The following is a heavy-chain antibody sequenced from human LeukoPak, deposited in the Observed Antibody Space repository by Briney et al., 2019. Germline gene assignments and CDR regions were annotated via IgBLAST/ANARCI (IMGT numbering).Heavy chain of an antibody. CDR3: ARGLTSLGSLCGAFDI. D-gene: IGHD7-27*01. V-gene: IGHV4-4*07. Sequence: PSETLSLTCTVSGGSISSYYWSWIRQPAWKGLEWIGRIYTSGSTNYNPSLKSRVTMSVDTSKNQFSLKLSSVTAADTAVYYCARGLTSLGSLCGAFDIWGQGTMVTVSS. J-gene: IGHJ3*02. CDR1: GGSISSYY. CDR2: IYTSGST.